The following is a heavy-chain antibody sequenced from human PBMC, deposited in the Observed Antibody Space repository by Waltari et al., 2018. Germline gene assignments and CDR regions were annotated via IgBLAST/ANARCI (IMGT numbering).Heavy chain of an antibody. J-gene: IGHJ4*02. D-gene: IGHD1-26*01. Sequence: QVQLVESGGGVVQPGRSLRLSCAASGFTFSSYAMHWVRQAPGKGLELVAVISDDGSNKYYADSVKGRFTISRDNSKNTLYLQMNSLRAEDTAVYYCARDGGSEDLGATGGFDSWGQGTLVTVSS. CDR1: GFTFSSYA. CDR2: ISDDGSNK. V-gene: IGHV3-30-3*01. CDR3: ARDGGSEDLGATGGFDS.